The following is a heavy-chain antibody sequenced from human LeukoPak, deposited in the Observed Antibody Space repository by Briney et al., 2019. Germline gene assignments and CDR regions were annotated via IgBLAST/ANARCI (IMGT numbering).Heavy chain of an antibody. CDR3: ARDPDFWSGYYNFDC. CDR2: ISYSGTT. Sequence: SETLSLTCAVYGGSFSGYYWGWIRQPPGKGLEWIGSISYSGTTYYNPSLKSRVTISVDTSKNQFSLKLNSVTAADTAVYYCARDPDFWSGYYNFDCWGQGTLVTVSS. CDR1: GGSFSGYY. J-gene: IGHJ4*02. D-gene: IGHD3-3*01. V-gene: IGHV4-34*01.